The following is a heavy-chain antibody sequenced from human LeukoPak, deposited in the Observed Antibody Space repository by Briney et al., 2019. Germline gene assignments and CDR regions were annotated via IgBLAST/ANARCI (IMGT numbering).Heavy chain of an antibody. V-gene: IGHV1-2*02. D-gene: IGHD2-15*01. CDR1: GYTFTGYY. J-gene: IGHJ3*01. Sequence: ASVKVSCKASGYTFTGYYMHWVRQAPGQGLEWMGWINPNSGGTNYAQKLQGRVTMTSDTSTSTAYRELRSLRSDDTAVYYCARGAISATYSFDLWGQGTMVTVSS. CDR2: INPNSGGT. CDR3: ARGAISATYSFDL.